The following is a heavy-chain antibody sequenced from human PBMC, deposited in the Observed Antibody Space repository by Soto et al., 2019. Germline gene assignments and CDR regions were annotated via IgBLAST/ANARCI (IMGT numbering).Heavy chain of an antibody. D-gene: IGHD1-1*01. CDR3: TRDSDWNDEYYYYGMDV. V-gene: IGHV3-49*03. CDR1: GFTFGDYA. CDR2: IRSKAYGGTT. Sequence: GGSLRLSCTASGFTFGDYAMSWFRQAPGKGLEWVGFIRSKAYGGTTEYAAPVKGRFTISRDDSKSIAYLQMNSLKTEDTAVYYCTRDSDWNDEYYYYGMDVWAKGPRSPSP. J-gene: IGHJ6*02.